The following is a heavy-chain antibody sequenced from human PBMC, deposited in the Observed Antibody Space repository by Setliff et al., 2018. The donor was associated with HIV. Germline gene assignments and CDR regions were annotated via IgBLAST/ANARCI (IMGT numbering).Heavy chain of an antibody. CDR2: ISVHNGKT. D-gene: IGHD6-6*01. V-gene: IGHV1-18*01. CDR1: GYTFTNYG. CDR3: ARGYSTSSSYYYGMDV. Sequence: PSVKVSCKASGYTFTNYGINWVRQAPGQGLEWMGWISVHNGKTNFAQKVPGRVTMTTDTSTSTAYMEVRSLRSDDTATYYCARGYSTSSSYYYGMDVWGQGTTVTVSS. J-gene: IGHJ6*02.